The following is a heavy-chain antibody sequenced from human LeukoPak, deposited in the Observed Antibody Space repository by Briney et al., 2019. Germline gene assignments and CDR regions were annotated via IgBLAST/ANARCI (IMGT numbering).Heavy chain of an antibody. V-gene: IGHV3-21*01. CDR1: GFTFSDYT. D-gene: IGHD6-6*01. J-gene: IGHJ6*02. CDR2: ISTTSNYI. CDR3: ARDHQYSTGMDV. Sequence: GGSLRLSCAASGFTFSDYTMNWVCQAPGKGLEWVSSISTTSNYIYYADSVKGRFTISRDNAKNSLYLQMNSLSAEDTAVYYCARDHQYSTGMDVWGQGTTVTVSS.